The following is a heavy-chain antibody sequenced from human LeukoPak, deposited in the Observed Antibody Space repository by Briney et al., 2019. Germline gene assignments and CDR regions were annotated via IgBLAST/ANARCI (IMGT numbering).Heavy chain of an antibody. Sequence: GGSLRLSCAASGSSFRNAWMSWVRQAPGKGLEWVGRIKSKTDGGTTDYAAPVKGRFTISRDDSKNTLYLQMNSLKTEDTAVYYCTTVWNCGGDCSDAFDIWGQGTMVTVSS. CDR3: TTVWNCGGDCSDAFDI. V-gene: IGHV3-15*01. CDR2: IKSKTDGGTT. D-gene: IGHD2-21*02. J-gene: IGHJ3*02. CDR1: GSSFRNAW.